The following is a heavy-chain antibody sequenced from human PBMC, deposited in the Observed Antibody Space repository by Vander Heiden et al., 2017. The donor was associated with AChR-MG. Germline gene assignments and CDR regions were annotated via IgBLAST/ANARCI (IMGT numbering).Heavy chain of an antibody. J-gene: IGHJ6*02. V-gene: IGHV1-69*01. Sequence: QVQLVQSGAEVKKPGSSVKVSCKASGGTFRSYAISWVQQAPGQGLEWMGGIIPIFGTANYAQKFQGRVTITADESTSTAYMELSSLRSEDTAVYYCAGVRGVIMDYYYGMDVWGQGTTVTVSS. CDR1: GGTFRSYA. CDR2: IIPIFGTA. D-gene: IGHD3-10*01. CDR3: AGVRGVIMDYYYGMDV.